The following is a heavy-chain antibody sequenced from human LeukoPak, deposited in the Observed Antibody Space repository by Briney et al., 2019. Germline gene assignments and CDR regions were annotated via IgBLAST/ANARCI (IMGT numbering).Heavy chain of an antibody. D-gene: IGHD3-3*01. V-gene: IGHV3-48*03. J-gene: IGHJ5*02. Sequence: PGGSLRLSCAASGFTFSSYEMNWVRQAPGKGLEWVSYISSSGSTIYYADSVKGRSTISRDNAKNSLYLQMNSLRAEDTAVYYCARDREYYDFWSGYQGWFDPWGQGTLVTVSS. CDR3: ARDREYYDFWSGYQGWFDP. CDR2: ISSSGSTI. CDR1: GFTFSSYE.